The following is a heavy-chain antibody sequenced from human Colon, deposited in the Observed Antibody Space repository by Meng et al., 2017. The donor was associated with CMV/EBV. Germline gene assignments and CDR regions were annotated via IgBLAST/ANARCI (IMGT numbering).Heavy chain of an antibody. CDR2: INSNSGAT. CDR3: ARDPSGSRVPFDY. D-gene: IGHD1-26*01. V-gene: IGHV1-2*02. J-gene: IGHJ4*02. CDR1: GYTFSDYH. Sequence: VQLVQPGQEVKKPGASVKVSCKTAGYTFSDYHIPWVRQAPGQGREWMGWINSNSGATDYAQKFQGRFTMTRDTSITTVYMELSSLRSDDTAVYYCARDPSGSRVPFDYWGQGSLAPSPQ.